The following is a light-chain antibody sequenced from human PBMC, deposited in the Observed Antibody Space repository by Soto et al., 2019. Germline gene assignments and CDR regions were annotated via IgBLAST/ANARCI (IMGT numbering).Light chain of an antibody. CDR1: HRVNTY. J-gene: IGKJ5*01. V-gene: IGKV3-11*01. Sequence: EILMTQSPATLSVSPGEGGTLACRASHRVNTYLAWYQQRPGQAPRLLIYDASTRATGIPARFSGSGSGTDFTLTISSLEPEDFAVYYCLPRNIRQGFCQGTRLAI. CDR2: DAS. CDR3: LPRNIRQG.